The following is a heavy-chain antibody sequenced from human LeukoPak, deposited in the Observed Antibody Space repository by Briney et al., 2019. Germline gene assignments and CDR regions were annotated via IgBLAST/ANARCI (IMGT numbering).Heavy chain of an antibody. CDR2: ITWNGGST. V-gene: IGHV3-20*04. J-gene: IGHJ4*02. Sequence: GGSLRLSCAASGFTFDDYGMNWVRQAPGKGLEWVSGITWNGGSTGYTDSVKGRFTISRDNAKNSLYLQMNSLRAEDTALYYCAREGYSYGYLTPAFDYWGQGTLVTVSS. CDR3: AREGYSYGYLTPAFDY. D-gene: IGHD5-18*01. CDR1: GFTFDDYG.